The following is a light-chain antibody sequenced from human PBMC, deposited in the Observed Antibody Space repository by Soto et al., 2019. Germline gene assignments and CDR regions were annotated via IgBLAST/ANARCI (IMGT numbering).Light chain of an antibody. Sequence: EIVMTQSPATLSVSPGDRATLSCRASQSVSSNLAWYQQRPGQAPRLLIYGASTRATGIPARFSGSGSGTEFTLTISDVQPEDFALYYCHQRQSWPRTFGQGTKVDI. CDR2: GAS. J-gene: IGKJ1*01. V-gene: IGKV3-15*01. CDR1: QSVSSN. CDR3: HQRQSWPRT.